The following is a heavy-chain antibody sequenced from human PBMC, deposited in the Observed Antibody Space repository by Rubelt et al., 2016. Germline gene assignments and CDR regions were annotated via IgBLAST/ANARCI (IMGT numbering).Heavy chain of an antibody. V-gene: IGHV3-74*02. CDR3: ATQQQLVRRYCDY. Sequence: EVQLVESGGGLVQPGGSLRLSCAGSGFTFSSYWIHWVRQAPGKGLVWVSRINSDGSSTSYADSVKGRFTISRDNAKNTLYLQINSLSNDDTAVYYWATQQQLVRRYCDYGGQGTLVTVSS. J-gene: IGHJ4*02. D-gene: IGHD6-13*01. CDR2: INSDGSST. CDR1: GFTFSSYW.